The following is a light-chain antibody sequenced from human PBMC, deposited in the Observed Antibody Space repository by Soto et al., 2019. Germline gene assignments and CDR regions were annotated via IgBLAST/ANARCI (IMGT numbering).Light chain of an antibody. CDR1: SSDVGGYNY. CDR2: DVS. V-gene: IGLV2-11*01. Sequence: QSALTQPRSASGSPGQSVTIFCTGTSSDVGGYNYVSWYQQHPGKAPKLMIYDVSKRPSGVPDRFSGSKSGNTASLTISGLQAEDEADYYCCSYAGSYTLRVFGGGTKVTVL. CDR3: CSYAGSYTLRV. J-gene: IGLJ3*02.